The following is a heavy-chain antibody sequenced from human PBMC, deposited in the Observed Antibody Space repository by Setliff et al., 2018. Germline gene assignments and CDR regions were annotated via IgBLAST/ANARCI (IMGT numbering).Heavy chain of an antibody. V-gene: IGHV1-46*01. CDR3: ARGGMAAANRKGVFEY. J-gene: IGHJ4*02. CDR1: GYSLTRYY. D-gene: IGHD6-13*01. CDR2: INPGGGSA. Sequence: VKVSCKSSGYSLTRYYMHWVRQAPGQGLEWMGIINPGGGSASYAEKFQGRVTMTRDTSTSTFYMEVNILRSDDTAVYYCARGGMAAANRKGVFEYWGQGTLVTVSS.